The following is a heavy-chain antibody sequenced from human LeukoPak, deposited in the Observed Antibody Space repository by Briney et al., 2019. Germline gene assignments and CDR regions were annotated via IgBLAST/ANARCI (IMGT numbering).Heavy chain of an antibody. CDR1: GGSISSSSYY. D-gene: IGHD5-12*01. V-gene: IGHV4-39*07. CDR3: ARETRRLRWFDP. Sequence: PSETLSLTCTVSGGSISSSSYYWSWIRQPPGKGLEWIGEINHSGSTNYNPSLKSRVTISVDTSKNQFSLKLSSVTAADTAVYYCARETRRLRWFDPWGQGTLVTVSS. J-gene: IGHJ5*02. CDR2: INHSGST.